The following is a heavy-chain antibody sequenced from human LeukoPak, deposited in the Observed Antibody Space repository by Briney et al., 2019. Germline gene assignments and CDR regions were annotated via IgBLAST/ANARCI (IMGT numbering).Heavy chain of an antibody. D-gene: IGHD1-26*01. Sequence: SETLSLTCTVSGGSISSYYWSWIRQPPGKGLEWIGYIYYSGSTNYNPSLKSRVTISVDTSKNQFSLKLSSVTAADTAVYYCARGKIVGATRGWFDPWGQGTLVTASS. CDR2: IYYSGST. J-gene: IGHJ5*02. CDR3: ARGKIVGATRGWFDP. V-gene: IGHV4-59*01. CDR1: GGSISSYY.